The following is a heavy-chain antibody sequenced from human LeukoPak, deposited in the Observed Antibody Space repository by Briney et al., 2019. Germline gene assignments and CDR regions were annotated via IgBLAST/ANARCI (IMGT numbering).Heavy chain of an antibody. CDR3: ARSLWFGELLSAFDI. CDR1: GFTFSSYA. D-gene: IGHD3-10*01. V-gene: IGHV3-30-3*01. Sequence: GGSLRLPCAASGFTFSSYAMHWVRQAPGKGLEWVAVISYDGSNKYYADSVKGRFTISRDNSKNTLYLQMNSLRAEDTAVYYCARSLWFGELLSAFDIWGQGTMVTVSS. CDR2: ISYDGSNK. J-gene: IGHJ3*02.